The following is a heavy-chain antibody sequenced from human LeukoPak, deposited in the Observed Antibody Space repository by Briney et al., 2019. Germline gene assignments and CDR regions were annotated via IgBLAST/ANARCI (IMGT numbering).Heavy chain of an antibody. J-gene: IGHJ4*02. Sequence: KPSETLSLTCTVSGGSISSYYWSWIRQPPGKGLEWVGEIHYTGATSYSPSLKSRATISIDASKNQFSLKLNPVTAADTAVYYCARGNILTGYCSDYWGQGSLVTVSS. CDR1: GGSISSYY. CDR3: ARGNILTGYCSDY. CDR2: IHYTGAT. V-gene: IGHV4-34*01. D-gene: IGHD3-9*01.